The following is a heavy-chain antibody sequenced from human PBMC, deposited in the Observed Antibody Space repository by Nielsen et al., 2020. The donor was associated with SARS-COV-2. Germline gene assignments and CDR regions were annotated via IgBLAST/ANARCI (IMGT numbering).Heavy chain of an antibody. CDR1: GFTFDDYA. D-gene: IGHD6-19*01. CDR3: AKGEEGIAVAGTSLDY. Sequence: SLKISCAASGFTFDDYAMHWVRQAPGKGLEWVSGISWNSGSIGYADSVKGRFTISRDNAKNSLYLQMNSLRAEDTAVYYCAKGEEGIAVAGTSLDYWGQGTLVTVSS. V-gene: IGHV3-9*01. CDR2: ISWNSGSI. J-gene: IGHJ4*02.